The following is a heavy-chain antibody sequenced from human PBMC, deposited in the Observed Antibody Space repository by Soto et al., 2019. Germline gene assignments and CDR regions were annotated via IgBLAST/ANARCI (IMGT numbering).Heavy chain of an antibody. CDR1: GFTFGDYA. V-gene: IGHV3-49*03. D-gene: IGHD3-3*01. CDR3: TRATHSSLRFLEWLLFDY. Sequence: GGSLRLSCTASGFTFGDYAMSWFRQAPGKGLEWVGFIRSKAYGGTTEYAASVKGRFTISRDDSKSIAYLQMNSLKTEDTAVYYCTRATHSSLRFLEWLLFDYWGQGTLVTVSS. J-gene: IGHJ4*02. CDR2: IRSKAYGGTT.